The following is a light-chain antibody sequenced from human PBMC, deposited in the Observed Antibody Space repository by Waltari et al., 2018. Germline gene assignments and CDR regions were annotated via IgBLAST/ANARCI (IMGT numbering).Light chain of an antibody. CDR1: TSDVGAYDY. V-gene: IGLV2-14*03. CDR2: YVK. J-gene: IGLJ2*01. Sequence: QSALTQPASVSGSPGQSITISCTGTTSDVGAYDYASWYQQHPGKAPNLMIYYVKRRPSGVSARFSGSKSGNTASLTISGLQTEDEADYYCSSSTPTTLIFGGGTKLTVL. CDR3: SSSTPTTLI.